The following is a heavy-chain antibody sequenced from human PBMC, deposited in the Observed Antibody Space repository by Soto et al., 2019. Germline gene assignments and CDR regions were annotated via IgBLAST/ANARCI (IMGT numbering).Heavy chain of an antibody. CDR1: GFTFSIFW. CDR2: IKQGGDEK. Sequence: GGSLRLSCAASGFTFSIFWMSWVRQAPGKGLEWVANIKQGGDEKYYVDSVEGRFTISRDNAKNSLDLQMNSLRVEDTAVYYCVRVAAVGSAFDYWGQGTLVTVSS. J-gene: IGHJ4*02. V-gene: IGHV3-7*03. D-gene: IGHD1-26*01. CDR3: VRVAAVGSAFDY.